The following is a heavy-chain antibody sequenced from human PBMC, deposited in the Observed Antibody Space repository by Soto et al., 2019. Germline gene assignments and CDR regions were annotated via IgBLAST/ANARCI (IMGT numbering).Heavy chain of an antibody. V-gene: IGHV1-58*01. CDR2: IVVGSGNT. D-gene: IGHD3-3*01. CDR1: GFTFTSSA. Sequence: SVKVSCKASGFTFTSSAVQWVRQARGQRLEWIGRIVVGSGNTNYAQKFQERVTITRDMSISTAYMELSSLRSEDTAVYYCAAVPNFWSGYYDFAYWGQGTLVTVSS. CDR3: AAVPNFWSGYYDFAY. J-gene: IGHJ4*02.